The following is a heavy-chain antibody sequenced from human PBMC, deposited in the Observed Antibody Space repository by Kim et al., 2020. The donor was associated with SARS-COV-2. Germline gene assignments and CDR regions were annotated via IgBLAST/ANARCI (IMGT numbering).Heavy chain of an antibody. Sequence: ASVKVSCKTSGYTFAVYYVYWLRQAPGQGLEWMGWINPKNGDTVYAQNFQGRVAITRDMSISTMYMELGSLTSDDTAVYYCARADPLGSGFPFYYFDYWGQGTLVTVSS. V-gene: IGHV1-2*02. CDR3: ARADPLGSGFPFYYFDY. D-gene: IGHD6-25*01. CDR1: GYTFAVYY. J-gene: IGHJ4*02. CDR2: INPKNGDT.